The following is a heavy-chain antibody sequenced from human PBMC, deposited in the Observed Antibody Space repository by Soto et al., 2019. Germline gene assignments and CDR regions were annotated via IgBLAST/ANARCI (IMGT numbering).Heavy chain of an antibody. J-gene: IGHJ6*02. CDR1: GDSISTYY. D-gene: IGHD4-17*01. CDR2: IYYTGNT. CDR3: ARAVTSGGIRYYYYGMDV. V-gene: IGHV4-59*01. Sequence: SETLSLTCTVSGDSISTYYWSWIRQPPGKGLEWIAYIYYTGNTYYNPSLKSRVTISVDTSKNQFSLKLSSVTAADTAVYYCARAVTSGGIRYYYYGMDVWGQGTTVTVSS.